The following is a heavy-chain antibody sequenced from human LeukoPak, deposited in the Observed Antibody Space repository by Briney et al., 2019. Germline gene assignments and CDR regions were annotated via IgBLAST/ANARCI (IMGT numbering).Heavy chain of an antibody. Sequence: GGSLRLSCAASGFTFSSYWMSWVRQAPGKGLEWVANIKQDGSEKCYVDSVKGRFTISRDNAKNSLYLQMNSLRAEDTAVYYCARDIIVWFGELMSGGPDYWGQGTLVTVSS. CDR1: GFTFSSYW. CDR3: ARDIIVWFGELMSGGPDY. CDR2: IKQDGSEK. V-gene: IGHV3-7*01. J-gene: IGHJ4*02. D-gene: IGHD3-10*01.